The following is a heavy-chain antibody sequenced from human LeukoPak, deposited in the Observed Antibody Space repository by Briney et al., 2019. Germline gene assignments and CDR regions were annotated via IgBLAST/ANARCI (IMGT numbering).Heavy chain of an antibody. D-gene: IGHD3-16*01. J-gene: IGHJ6*02. CDR3: ARVDEGGHFSYYGMDA. V-gene: IGHV1-2*02. CDR1: GYSFNVYY. Sequence: ASVEVSCTASGYSFNVYYIHWVRQAPGQGLEWMGWIKPKSDDTNYGQNFQGRVTMTRDTSISTAYMELSGLRSDDTAVYYCARVDEGGHFSYYGMDAWAKGPRSPSP. CDR2: IKPKSDDT.